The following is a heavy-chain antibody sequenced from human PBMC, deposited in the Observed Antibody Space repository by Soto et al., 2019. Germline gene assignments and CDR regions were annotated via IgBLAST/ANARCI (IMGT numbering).Heavy chain of an antibody. D-gene: IGHD6-19*01. CDR2: INWNSDSK. CDR3: VKDTYSNGWYHFYY. Sequence: GGSLRLSCAASGFTFDDYAMHWVRQAPGKGLEWISGINWNSDSKDYADSVKGRFTISRDNARNSLYLQMNSLRVGDTALYYWVKDTYSNGWYHFYYLGQGALVTGSS. J-gene: IGHJ4*02. V-gene: IGHV3-9*01. CDR1: GFTFDDYA.